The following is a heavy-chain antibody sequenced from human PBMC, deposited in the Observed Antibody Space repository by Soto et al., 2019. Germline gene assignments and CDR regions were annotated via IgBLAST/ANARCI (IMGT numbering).Heavy chain of an antibody. D-gene: IGHD3-10*01. Sequence: DVQLLESGGDLVQPGGSLRLSCAASGFTFSSYAMSWVRQAPGKGLEWVSSVSAGGDMTYYSDSVKGRFTISRDNSNNALFLQMKILRAEDKALYYCARGDRGGSGSTASYYYSGLDVWGQGTTVTVSS. V-gene: IGHV3-23*01. J-gene: IGHJ6*02. CDR2: VSAGGDMT. CDR3: ARGDRGGSGSTASYYYSGLDV. CDR1: GFTFSSYA.